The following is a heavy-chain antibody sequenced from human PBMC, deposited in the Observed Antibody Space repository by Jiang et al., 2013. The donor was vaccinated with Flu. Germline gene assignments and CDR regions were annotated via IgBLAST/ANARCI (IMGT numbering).Heavy chain of an antibody. V-gene: IGHV4-59*01. CDR1: GGSISSYY. CDR2: IYYSGST. CDR3: ARIFYYYDSSGYSYYFDY. J-gene: IGHJ4*02. D-gene: IGHD3-22*01. Sequence: PGLVKPSETLSLTCTVSGGSISSYYWSWIRQPPGKGLEWIGYIYYSGSTNYNPSLKSRVTISVDTSKNQFSLKLSSVTAADTAVYYCARIFYYYDSSGYSYYFDYWGQGTLVTVSS.